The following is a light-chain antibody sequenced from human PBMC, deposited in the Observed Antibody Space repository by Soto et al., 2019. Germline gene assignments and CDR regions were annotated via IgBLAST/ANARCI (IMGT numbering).Light chain of an antibody. CDR3: SSPAARGV. CDR2: EVS. V-gene: IGLV2-8*01. J-gene: IGLJ3*02. CDR1: SSDVGAYNY. Sequence: QSALTQPPSASGSPGQSVTISCTGTSSDVGAYNYVSWYQQRPGKAPKLIIYEVSQRPSGVPDRFSGSKSGNTASLTVSGLQADDEAYYYCSSPAARGVFGGGTKLTVL.